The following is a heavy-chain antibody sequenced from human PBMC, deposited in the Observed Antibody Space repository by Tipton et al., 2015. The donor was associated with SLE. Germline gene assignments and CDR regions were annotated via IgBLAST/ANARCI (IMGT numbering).Heavy chain of an antibody. J-gene: IGHJ4*02. Sequence: TLSLTCTVSGGSISSDGFYWSWIRQHPGKGLEWIGYIHYSGSTYYNPSLTSRVIISVDTSENQFSLKLSSVTAADTAFYYCASLNWNYFPDFDSWGQGTLVTVSS. CDR1: GGSISSDGFY. CDR2: IHYSGST. CDR3: ASLNWNYFPDFDS. V-gene: IGHV4-31*03. D-gene: IGHD1-7*01.